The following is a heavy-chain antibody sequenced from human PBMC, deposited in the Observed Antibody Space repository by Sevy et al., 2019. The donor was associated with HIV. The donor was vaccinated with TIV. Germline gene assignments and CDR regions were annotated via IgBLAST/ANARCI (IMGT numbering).Heavy chain of an antibody. CDR2: ISYDGNNK. CDR3: AKDHNLWSEGGFLHH. V-gene: IGHV3-30*18. CDR1: GFTFSSYA. J-gene: IGHJ1*01. D-gene: IGHD3-10*01. Sequence: GGSLRLSCAASGFTFSSYAIHWVRQAPGKGLEWVAVISYDGNNKYYADSVQGRFTASRDNSKNTLYVQMNSLRAEDTAVYYCAKDHNLWSEGGFLHHWGQGTLVTVSS.